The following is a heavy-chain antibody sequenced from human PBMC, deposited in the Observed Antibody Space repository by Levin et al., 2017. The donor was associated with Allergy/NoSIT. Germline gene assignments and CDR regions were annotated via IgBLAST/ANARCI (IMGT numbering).Heavy chain of an antibody. V-gene: IGHV4-59*01. J-gene: IGHJ5*02. D-gene: IGHD2-2*03. CDR1: GGSISSYY. CDR2: IYYSGST. Sequence: SETLSLTCTVSGGSISSYYWSWIRQPPGKGLEWIGYIYYSGSTNYNPSLKSRVTISVDTSKNQFSLKLSSVTAADTAVYYCARDLAGYCSSTSCYRGHWFDPWGQGTLVTVSS. CDR3: ARDLAGYCSSTSCYRGHWFDP.